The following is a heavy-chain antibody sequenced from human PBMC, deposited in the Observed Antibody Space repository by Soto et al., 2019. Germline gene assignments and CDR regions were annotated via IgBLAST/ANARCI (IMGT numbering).Heavy chain of an antibody. V-gene: IGHV1-3*01. D-gene: IGHD6-13*01. CDR1: GYTFTSYG. J-gene: IGHJ5*02. Sequence: GASVTVSCKPSGYTFTSYGIHWVRQAPGQRLEWMGWINAANGDTKYSPKFQGRVTITRDTSASTAYMELSSLRSEDTAVYYCVRRHVSATGIDWFDPWGQGTLVTVSS. CDR2: INAANGDT. CDR3: VRRHVSATGIDWFDP.